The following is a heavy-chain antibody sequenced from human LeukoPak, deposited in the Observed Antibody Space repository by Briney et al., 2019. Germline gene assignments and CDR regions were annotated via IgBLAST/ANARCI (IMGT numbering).Heavy chain of an antibody. J-gene: IGHJ4*02. CDR2: FVGSGASV. CDR3: AKSGPYYYDY. Sequence: GGSLRLSCAASGFTFSTYGMSWVRQAPGKGLEWVSIFVGSGASVYYEDSVKGRFTVSRGNAKNTLYLQMNSLRVEDTAVYYCAKSGPYYYDYWGQGTMVTVSS. CDR1: GFTFSTYG. V-gene: IGHV3-23*01. D-gene: IGHD3-10*01.